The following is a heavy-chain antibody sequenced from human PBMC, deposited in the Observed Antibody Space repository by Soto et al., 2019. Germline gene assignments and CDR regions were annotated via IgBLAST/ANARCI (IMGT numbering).Heavy chain of an antibody. V-gene: IGHV1-69*12. CDR2: IIPIFGKV. CDR3: ARGAVAGTPTSYYYYGMDV. Sequence: QVQLLQSGAEVKKPGSSVRVSCEASGGTFRTYAISWVRQAPGQGLEWMGEIIPIFGKVNYAQKFQGRVTVTADXLXXXVXXDLCRLRSEDTAVYYCARGAVAGTPTSYYYYGMDVWGQGTRVTVS. J-gene: IGHJ6*02. CDR1: GGTFRTYA. D-gene: IGHD6-19*01.